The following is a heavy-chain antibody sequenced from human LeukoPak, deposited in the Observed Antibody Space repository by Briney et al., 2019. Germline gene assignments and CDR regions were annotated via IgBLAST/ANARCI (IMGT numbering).Heavy chain of an antibody. D-gene: IGHD3-10*01. V-gene: IGHV1-69*13. CDR1: GGTFSSYA. CDR3: ARVRDKITMVRGVIIIDAFDI. CDR2: IIPIFGKA. J-gene: IGHJ3*02. Sequence: ASVKVSCKASGGTFSSYAISWVRQAPGQGLEWMGGIIPIFGKANYAQKFQGRVTITADESTSTAYMELSSLRSENTAVYYCARVRDKITMVRGVIIIDAFDIWGQGTMVTVSS.